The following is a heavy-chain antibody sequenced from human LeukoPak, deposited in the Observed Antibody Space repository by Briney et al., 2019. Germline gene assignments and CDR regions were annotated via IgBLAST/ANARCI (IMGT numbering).Heavy chain of an antibody. D-gene: IGHD4-17*01. J-gene: IGHJ4*02. CDR1: GGSISSYY. V-gene: IGHV4-59*01. Sequence: SETLSLTCTVSGGSISSYYWSWIRQPPGKGLEWIGYIYYSGSTNYNPSLKSRVTISVDTSKNQFSPKLSSVTAADTAVYYCARVGTYGDYFDYWGQGTLVTVSS. CDR2: IYYSGST. CDR3: ARVGTYGDYFDY.